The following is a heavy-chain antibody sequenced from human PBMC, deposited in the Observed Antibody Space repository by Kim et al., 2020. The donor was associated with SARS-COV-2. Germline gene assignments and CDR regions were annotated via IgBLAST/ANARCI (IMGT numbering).Heavy chain of an antibody. Sequence: NPSLKSRVTISVDTSKNQFSLKLSSVTAADTAVYYCARSGSGYYFGWFDPWGQGTLVTVSS. V-gene: IGHV4-31*02. CDR3: ARSGSGYYFGWFDP. J-gene: IGHJ5*02. D-gene: IGHD3-22*01.